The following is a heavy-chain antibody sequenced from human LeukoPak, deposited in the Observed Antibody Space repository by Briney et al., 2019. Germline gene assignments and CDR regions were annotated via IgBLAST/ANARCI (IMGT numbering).Heavy chain of an antibody. Sequence: PGGSLRLSCAASGFTLTTDPMHWVRQTPGKGLEWLGVLSYDGTDWYYADSVRGRFTISRDNSKKTLYLQMNSLTREDTAVYYCARGTPAVAGIDYWGLGTLVTVSS. CDR1: GFTLTTDP. J-gene: IGHJ4*02. D-gene: IGHD6-19*01. V-gene: IGHV3-30*04. CDR3: ARGTPAVAGIDY. CDR2: LSYDGTDW.